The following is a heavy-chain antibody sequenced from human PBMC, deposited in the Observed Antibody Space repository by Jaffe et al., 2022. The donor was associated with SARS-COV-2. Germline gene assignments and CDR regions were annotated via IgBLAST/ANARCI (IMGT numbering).Heavy chain of an antibody. D-gene: IGHD6-19*01. CDR1: GYTFTSYG. J-gene: IGHJ4*02. CDR2: ISAYNGNT. CDR3: ARVPLGYSSGWYGQRRPYFDY. Sequence: QVQLVQSGAEVKKPGASVKVSCKASGYTFTSYGISWVRQAPGQGLEWMGWISAYNGNTNYAQKLQGRVTMTTDTSTSTAYMELRSLRSDDTAVYYCARVPLGYSSGWYGQRRPYFDYWGQGTLVTVSS. V-gene: IGHV1-18*01.